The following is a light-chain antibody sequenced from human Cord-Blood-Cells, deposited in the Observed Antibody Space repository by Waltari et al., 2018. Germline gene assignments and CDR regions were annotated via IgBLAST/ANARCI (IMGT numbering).Light chain of an antibody. Sequence: QSALTQPASVSGSPGQSITISCTGTSSDVGGYNYVSWYQQHPGKAPKLMIYEVSNRPSGVSNRFSVSKSGNTASLTISGLQAEDEADYYCSSYTSSSHYVFGTGTKVTVL. CDR3: SSYTSSSHYV. V-gene: IGLV2-14*01. CDR1: SSDVGGYNY. CDR2: EVS. J-gene: IGLJ1*01.